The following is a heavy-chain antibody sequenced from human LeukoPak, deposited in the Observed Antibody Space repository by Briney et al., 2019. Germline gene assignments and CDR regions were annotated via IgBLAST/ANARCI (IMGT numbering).Heavy chain of an antibody. CDR3: ARGEYYYGSGSFPNWFDP. CDR2: IYHSGST. D-gene: IGHD3-10*01. V-gene: IGHV4-30-2*01. CDR1: GGSISSGGYY. Sequence: PSETLSLTCTVSGGSISSGGYYWSWIRQPPGKGLEWIGYIYHSGSTYYNPSLKSRVTISVDRSKNQFSLKLSSVTAADTAVYYCARGEYYYGSGSFPNWFDPWGQGTLVTVSS. J-gene: IGHJ5*02.